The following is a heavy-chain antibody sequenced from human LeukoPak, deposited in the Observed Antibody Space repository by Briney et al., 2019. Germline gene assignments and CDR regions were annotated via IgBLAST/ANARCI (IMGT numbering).Heavy chain of an antibody. V-gene: IGHV3-7*01. D-gene: IGHD4-17*01. CDR2: IKQDGSEK. CDR3: ACLRGPSDY. CDR1: GFTVSSYW. Sequence: PGGSLRLSCGVSGFTVSSYWMSWVRQAPGKGLEWVATIKQDGSEKYYMDSVKGRFTIARDDAKNSLYLQMGSLTADDTAVYFCACLRGPSDYWGQGTLVTVSS. J-gene: IGHJ4*02.